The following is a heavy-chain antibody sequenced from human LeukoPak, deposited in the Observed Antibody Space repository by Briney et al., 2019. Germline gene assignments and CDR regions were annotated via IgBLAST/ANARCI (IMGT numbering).Heavy chain of an antibody. CDR1: GFTFSSYA. Sequence: GGSLRLSCAASGFTFSSYAMHWVRQAPGKGLEHVSAIGGDGGGTYYGNSVKGRFTISRDSSKNTLYLQMNSLRGEDTAVYYCAKGRWGLTINNFDIWGQGTMVTVSS. V-gene: IGHV3-64*01. J-gene: IGHJ3*02. CDR2: IGGDGGGT. D-gene: IGHD3-9*01. CDR3: AKGRWGLTINNFDI.